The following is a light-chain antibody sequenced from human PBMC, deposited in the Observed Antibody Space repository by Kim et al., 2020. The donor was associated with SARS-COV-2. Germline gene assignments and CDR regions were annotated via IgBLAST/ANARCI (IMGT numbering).Light chain of an antibody. CDR3: QAWDSSTVV. Sequence: SSELTQPPSGSVSPGQTASITCSGDKLGDKYACWYQQKPGQSPVLVIYQDSKRPSGIPERFSGSNSGNTATLTISGTQAMDEADYYCQAWDSSTVVFGGGTQLTVL. CDR1: KLGDKY. V-gene: IGLV3-1*01. J-gene: IGLJ2*01. CDR2: QDS.